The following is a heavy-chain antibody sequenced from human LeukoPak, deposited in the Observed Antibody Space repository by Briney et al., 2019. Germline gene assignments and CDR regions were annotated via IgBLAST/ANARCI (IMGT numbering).Heavy chain of an antibody. CDR2: ISTSGTT. CDR3: AKGSWRGFDY. CDR1: GFTFSSYA. V-gene: IGHV3-23*01. D-gene: IGHD1-1*01. Sequence: GGSLRLSCAASGFTFSSYAMTWVRQSPGGGLEWASVISTSGTTFYADSVKGRFTISRDNSKNTLYLQMNSLRAEDTAVYYCAKGSWRGFDYWGQGTLVTVSS. J-gene: IGHJ4*02.